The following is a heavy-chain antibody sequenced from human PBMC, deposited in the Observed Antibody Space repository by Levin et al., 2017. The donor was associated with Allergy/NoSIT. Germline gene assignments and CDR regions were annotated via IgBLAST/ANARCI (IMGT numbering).Heavy chain of an antibody. J-gene: IGHJ4*02. Sequence: LSLTCAASVFTFGDYAMHWVRQAPGKGLEWVSGINWNRDKIGYADSVRARFTISRDNAKNSLYLQMNSLGPEDTALYYCAKGLNWGSPNTFDYWGQGTLVTVSS. V-gene: IGHV3-9*01. CDR1: VFTFGDYA. CDR3: AKGLNWGSPNTFDY. CDR2: INWNRDKI. D-gene: IGHD7-27*01.